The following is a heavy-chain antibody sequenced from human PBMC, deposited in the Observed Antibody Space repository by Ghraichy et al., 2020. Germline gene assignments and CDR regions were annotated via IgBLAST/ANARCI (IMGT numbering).Heavy chain of an antibody. CDR2: VYYSGST. CDR3: ARLISSGYSKQFDY. D-gene: IGHD3-22*01. V-gene: IGHV4-39*07. J-gene: IGHJ4*02. CDR1: GGSITGSSFF. Sequence: SETLSLTCTVFGGSITGSSFFWGWIRQPPGKGLEWIATVYYSGSTYYNPSLKSRVTISVDTSKNQFSLRLSSVTAADTAVYYCARLISSGYSKQFDYWGQGALVTVSS.